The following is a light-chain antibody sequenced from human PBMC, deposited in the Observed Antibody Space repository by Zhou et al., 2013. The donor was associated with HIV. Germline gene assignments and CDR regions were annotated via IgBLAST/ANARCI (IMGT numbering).Light chain of an antibody. CDR3: QQYNSYST. Sequence: DIQMTQSPSSLSASVGDRVTITCRASQSIHIYLNWYQQKPGKAPKLLIYAASSLQSGVPSRFSGSGSGTEFTLTISSLQPDDFATYYCQQYNSYSTFGQGTKLEIK. CDR1: QSIHIY. J-gene: IGKJ2*01. CDR2: AAS. V-gene: IGKV1-39*01.